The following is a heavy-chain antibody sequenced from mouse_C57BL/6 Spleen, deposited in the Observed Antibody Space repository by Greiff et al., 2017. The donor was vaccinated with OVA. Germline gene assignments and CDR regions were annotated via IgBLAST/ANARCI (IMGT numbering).Heavy chain of an antibody. D-gene: IGHD2-4*01. Sequence: EVMLVESGGDLVKPGGSLKLSCAASGFTFTSYGMSWVRQTPDQRLEWVATISSGGSYTYYPDSVKGRFTISRANSKNTLYLQISSLKSEDTATDDCARQRDDDADYAVGDWGQGTSGTVSS. J-gene: IGHJ4*01. CDR2: ISSGGSYT. CDR1: GFTFTSYG. V-gene: IGHV5-6*01. CDR3: ARQRDDDADYAVGD.